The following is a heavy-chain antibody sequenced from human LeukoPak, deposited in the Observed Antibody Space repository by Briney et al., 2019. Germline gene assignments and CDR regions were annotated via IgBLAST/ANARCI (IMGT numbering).Heavy chain of an antibody. V-gene: IGHV3-21*04. D-gene: IGHD5-18*01. CDR3: AKVPAMVTGY. Sequence: PGGSLRLSCAASGFTFSSYSMNWVRQAPGKGLEWVSSISSSSSYIYYADSVKGRFTISRDNSKNTLYLQMNSLRAEDTAVYYCAKVPAMVTGYWGQGTLVTVSS. CDR1: GFTFSSYS. CDR2: ISSSSSYI. J-gene: IGHJ4*02.